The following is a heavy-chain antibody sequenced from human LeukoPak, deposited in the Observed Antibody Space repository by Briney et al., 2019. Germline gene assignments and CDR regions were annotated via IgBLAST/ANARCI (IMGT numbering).Heavy chain of an antibody. D-gene: IGHD1-26*01. V-gene: IGHV3-23*01. J-gene: IGHJ4*02. CDR3: AKAVAGVSTLGWFDY. CDR1: GLTFSSYA. Sequence: SGGSLRLSCAASGLTFSSYAMSWVRQAPGKGLEWVSAIIGSGGSTYYADSVKGRFTISRDNSKNTLYLQMNSLRAEDTAVYYCAKAVAGVSTLGWFDYWGQGTLVTVSS. CDR2: IIGSGGST.